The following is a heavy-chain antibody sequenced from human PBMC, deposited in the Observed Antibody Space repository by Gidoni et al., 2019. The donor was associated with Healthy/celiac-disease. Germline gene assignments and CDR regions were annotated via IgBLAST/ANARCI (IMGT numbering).Heavy chain of an antibody. V-gene: IGHV1-46*01. CDR3: ARDPGETNYYMDV. Sequence: QVQLVQSGAEVKKPGASVKVSFTASGYTFTSYYMHWVRQSPGQGLEWMGIINPSGGSTSYAQKFQGRVTMTRDTSTSTVYMELSSLRYEDTAVYYCARDPGETNYYMDVWGKGTTVTVSS. CDR2: INPSGGST. J-gene: IGHJ6*03. CDR1: GYTFTSYY.